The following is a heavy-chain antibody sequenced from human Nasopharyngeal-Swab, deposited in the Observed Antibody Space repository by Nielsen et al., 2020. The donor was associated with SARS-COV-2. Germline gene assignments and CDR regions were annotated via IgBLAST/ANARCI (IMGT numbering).Heavy chain of an antibody. CDR2: ISSSSSTI. J-gene: IGHJ4*02. CDR1: GFTFSSYS. D-gene: IGHD3-16*02. V-gene: IGHV3-48*02. Sequence: GESLKISCAASGFTFSSYSMNWVRQAPGKGLEWVSYISSSSSTIYYADSVKGRFTISRDNAKNSLYLQMNSLRDEDTAVYYCARDHAYDYVWGSYRPLIPRFDYWGQGTLVTVSS. CDR3: ARDHAYDYVWGSYRPLIPRFDY.